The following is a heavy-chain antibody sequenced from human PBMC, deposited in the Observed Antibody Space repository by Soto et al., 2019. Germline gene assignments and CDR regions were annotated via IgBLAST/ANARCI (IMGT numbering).Heavy chain of an antibody. CDR1: GGSISSSSYY. CDR3: ARLFGRVVRGRLVRDY. CDR2: IYYSGST. D-gene: IGHD3-10*01. V-gene: IGHV4-39*01. Sequence: QLQLQESGPGLVKPSETLSLTCTVSGGSISSSSYYWGWIRQPPGKGLEWIGSIYYSGSTYYNPSLKSRVTISVDTSKNQFSLKLSSVTAADTAVYYCARLFGRVVRGRLVRDYWGQGTLVTVSS. J-gene: IGHJ4*02.